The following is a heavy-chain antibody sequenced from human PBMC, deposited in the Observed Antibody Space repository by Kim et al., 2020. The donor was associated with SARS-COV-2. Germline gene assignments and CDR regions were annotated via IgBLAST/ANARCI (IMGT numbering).Heavy chain of an antibody. J-gene: IGHJ4*02. V-gene: IGHV3-23*01. D-gene: IGHD2-2*01. Sequence: KGRFTISRDNSKNALYLQMNSLRAEDTAVYYCAKDVGYCSSTSCYSLFDYWGQGTLVTVSS. CDR3: AKDVGYCSSTSCYSLFDY.